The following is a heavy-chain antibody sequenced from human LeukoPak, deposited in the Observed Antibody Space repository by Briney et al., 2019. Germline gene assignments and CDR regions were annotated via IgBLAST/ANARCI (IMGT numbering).Heavy chain of an antibody. Sequence: SETLSLTCTVSGGSISSSNYCWGWIRQPPGKGLEWIGSIYYSGSTYYNPSLKSRVAMSVDTSKNQFSLKLSPVTAADTAVYYCARQGRFLESLLFDYWGQGTLATVSS. D-gene: IGHD3-3*01. CDR3: ARQGRFLESLLFDY. CDR1: GGSISSSNYC. J-gene: IGHJ4*02. CDR2: IYYSGST. V-gene: IGHV4-39*01.